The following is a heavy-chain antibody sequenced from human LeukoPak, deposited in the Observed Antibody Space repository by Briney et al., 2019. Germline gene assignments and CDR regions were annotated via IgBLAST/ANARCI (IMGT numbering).Heavy chain of an antibody. Sequence: PSETLSLTCTVSGDSINSYYWSWIRQPPGKGLEWIGYIYYSGSINYNPSLKSRVSISVDTSKNQFSLKLTSVTAADTAVYYCARDRYSGTYCGPGGWFDPWGQGTLVTVSS. V-gene: IGHV4-59*01. CDR1: GDSINSYY. J-gene: IGHJ5*02. CDR2: IYYSGSI. D-gene: IGHD1-26*01. CDR3: ARDRYSGTYCGPGGWFDP.